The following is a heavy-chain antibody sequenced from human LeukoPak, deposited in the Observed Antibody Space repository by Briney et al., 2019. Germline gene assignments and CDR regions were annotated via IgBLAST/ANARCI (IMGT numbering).Heavy chain of an antibody. Sequence: GASVKVSCKASGYTFINHAITWVRQAPGQGLEWMGWISAYNGNTNYAQKLQGRVTMTTDTSTSTAYMELRSLRSDDTAVYYCARDALTGTTWPRDDYWGQGTLVTVSS. V-gene: IGHV1-18*01. J-gene: IGHJ4*02. D-gene: IGHD1-7*01. CDR2: ISAYNGNT. CDR3: ARDALTGTTWPRDDY. CDR1: GYTFINHA.